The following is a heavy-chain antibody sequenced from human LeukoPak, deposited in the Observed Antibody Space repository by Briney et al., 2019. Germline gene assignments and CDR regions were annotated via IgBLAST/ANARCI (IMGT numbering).Heavy chain of an antibody. CDR1: GYTFTGYY. V-gene: IGHV1-2*02. CDR3: ARTDIAVAGEPFDY. CDR2: INPNSGGT. J-gene: IGHJ4*02. Sequence: EASVKVSCKASGYTFTGYYIHWVRQAPGQGLEWMGWINPNSGGTNYAQKFQGRVTMTRDTSISTAYMELSRLRSDDTAVYYCARTDIAVAGEPFDYWGQGTLVTVSS. D-gene: IGHD6-19*01.